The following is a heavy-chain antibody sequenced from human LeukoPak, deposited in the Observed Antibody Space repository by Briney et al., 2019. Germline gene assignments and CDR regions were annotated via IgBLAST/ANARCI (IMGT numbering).Heavy chain of an antibody. CDR3: ASVGLEMATMLPNYYYYMDV. CDR2: INHSGST. CDR1: GGSFSGYY. J-gene: IGHJ6*03. Sequence: TSETLSLTCAVYGGSFSGYYWSWIRQPPGKGLEWIGEINHSGSTNYNPSLKSRVTISVDTPKNQFSLKLSSVTAADTAVYYCASVGLEMATMLPNYYYYMDVWGKGTTVTVSS. D-gene: IGHD5-24*01. V-gene: IGHV4-34*01.